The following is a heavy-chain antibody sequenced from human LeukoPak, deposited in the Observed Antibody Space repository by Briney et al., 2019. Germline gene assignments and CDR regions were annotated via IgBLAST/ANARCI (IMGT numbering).Heavy chain of an antibody. CDR2: ISGSGGST. V-gene: IGHV3-23*01. CDR3: ARKSGSYYVFDY. CDR1: GFTFSSYA. D-gene: IGHD1-26*01. J-gene: IGHJ4*02. Sequence: PGGSLRLSCAASGFTFSSYAMSWVRQAPGKGLEWVSAISGSGGSTYYADSVKGRFTISRDNSKNSLYLQMNSLRAEDTAVYYCARKSGSYYVFDYWGQGTLATVSS.